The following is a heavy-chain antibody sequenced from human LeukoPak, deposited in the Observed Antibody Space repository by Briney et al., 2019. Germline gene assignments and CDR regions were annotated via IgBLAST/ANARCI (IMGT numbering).Heavy chain of an antibody. CDR3: AREEYYYDSSGYQRYNWFDP. CDR2: ILPYTGGT. V-gene: IGHV1-2*02. J-gene: IGHJ5*02. D-gene: IGHD3-22*01. CDR1: GYNFGANY. Sequence: ASVTVSCKASGYNFGANYMHWVRQAPGQGLEWMGWILPYTGGTHYSQKFQGRVTMTRDTSISTAYMELSRLRSDDTAVYYCAREEYYYDSSGYQRYNWFDPWGQGTLVTVSS.